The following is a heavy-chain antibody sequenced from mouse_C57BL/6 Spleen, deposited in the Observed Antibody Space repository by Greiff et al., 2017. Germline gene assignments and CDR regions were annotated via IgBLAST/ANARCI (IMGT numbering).Heavy chain of an antibody. CDR2: ISYDGSN. D-gene: IGHD2-1*01. Sequence: DVQLQESGPGLVKPSQSLSLTCSVTGYSITSGYYWNWIRQFPGNKLEWMGYISYDGSNNYNPSLKNRISITRDTSKNQFFLKLNSVTTEDTATYYCARDPSYGNYPYWYFDVWGTGTTVTVSS. CDR1: GYSITSGYY. J-gene: IGHJ1*03. V-gene: IGHV3-6*01. CDR3: ARDPSYGNYPYWYFDV.